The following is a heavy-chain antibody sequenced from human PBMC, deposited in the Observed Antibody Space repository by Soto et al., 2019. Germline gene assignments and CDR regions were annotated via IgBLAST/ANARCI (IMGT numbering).Heavy chain of an antibody. Sequence: PGGSLRLSCAASGFSVRGNYMSWVRQAPGKGLEWISLIYTGGGTFFADSVRGRFTVSRDSSKNTVYLHMNNLRAKDTAVYYCAREQNYYYDTTGYYMGLFDSWGQGTLVTVSS. CDR2: IYTGGGT. D-gene: IGHD3-22*01. V-gene: IGHV3-53*01. CDR3: AREQNYYYDTTGYYMGLFDS. CDR1: GFSVRGNY. J-gene: IGHJ4*02.